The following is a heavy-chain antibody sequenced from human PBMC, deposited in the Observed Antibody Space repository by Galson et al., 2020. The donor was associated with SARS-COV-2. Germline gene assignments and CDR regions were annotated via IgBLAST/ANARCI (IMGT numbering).Heavy chain of an antibody. D-gene: IGHD3-22*01. J-gene: IGHJ3*02. V-gene: IGHV4-61*09. CDR3: AGLPASSGYYAPQDQAFDI. CDR2: IYTSGSP. Sequence: SETLSLTCTVSGGSISSGSYYWSWIRQPAGKGLEWIGHIYTSGSPNYNPSLKSRVTISVDTSKNQFSLKLSSVTAADTAVYYRAGLPASSGYYAPQDQAFDIWGQGTMVTVSS. CDR1: GGSISSGSYY.